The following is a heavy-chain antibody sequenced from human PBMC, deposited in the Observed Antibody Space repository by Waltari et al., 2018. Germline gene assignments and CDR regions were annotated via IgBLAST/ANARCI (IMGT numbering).Heavy chain of an antibody. CDR3: ARVVDTAMAYFDY. CDR2: IYYSGST. V-gene: IGHV4-59*01. CDR1: GGSISSYY. J-gene: IGHJ4*02. Sequence: QVQLQESGPGLVKPSETLSLTCTVSGGSISSYYWSWIRQPPGKGLEWIGYIYYSGSTNYNPTLKSRVTISVDTSKNQFSLKLSSVTAADTAVYYCARVVDTAMAYFDYWGQGTLVTVSS. D-gene: IGHD5-18*01.